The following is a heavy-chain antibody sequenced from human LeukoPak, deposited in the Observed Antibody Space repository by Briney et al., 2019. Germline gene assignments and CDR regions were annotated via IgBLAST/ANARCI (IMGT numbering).Heavy chain of an antibody. V-gene: IGHV4-39*01. CDR2: IYYSGST. J-gene: IGHJ5*02. CDR3: ARGLPNYYDSSGSWFDP. D-gene: IGHD3-22*01. Sequence: SETLSLTCTVSGGSISSSSYYWGWIRQPPGKGLEWIGSIYYSGSTYYNPSLKSRVTISVDTSKNQFSLKLSSVTAADMAVYYCARGLPNYYDSSGSWFDPWGQGTLVTVSS. CDR1: GGSISSSSYY.